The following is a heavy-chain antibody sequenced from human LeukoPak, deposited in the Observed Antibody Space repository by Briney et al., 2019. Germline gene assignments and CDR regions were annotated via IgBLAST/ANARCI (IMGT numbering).Heavy chain of an antibody. J-gene: IGHJ6*02. CDR3: AKDNVGATNYYYYGVDV. CDR1: GFTFTSYG. CDR2: ISYDGSNK. D-gene: IGHD1-26*01. V-gene: IGHV3-30*18. Sequence: PGRSLRLSCAASGFTFTSYGVHWVRQAPGKGLEWVAVISYDGSNKYYADSVKGRFTISRDNSKNTLYLQMNSLRAEDTAVYYCAKDNVGATNYYYYGVDVWGQGTTVTVSS.